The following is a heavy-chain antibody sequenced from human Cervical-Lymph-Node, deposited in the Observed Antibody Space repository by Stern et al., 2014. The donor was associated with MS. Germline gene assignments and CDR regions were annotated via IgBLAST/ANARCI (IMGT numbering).Heavy chain of an antibody. CDR2: IICVVGTA. V-gene: IGHV1-69*01. CDR3: ARGPYNRDFFEY. Sequence: VHLVESGAEVRKPGSSVKVSCKASGGTFSRYGISWVRQAPGQGLEWMVGIICVVGTADYAEQFQCRVTITADGSSSTAYMELSSLTSADTAVYYCARGPYNRDFFEYWGQGTLVTVSS. D-gene: IGHD1-1*01. CDR1: GGTFSRYG. J-gene: IGHJ4*02.